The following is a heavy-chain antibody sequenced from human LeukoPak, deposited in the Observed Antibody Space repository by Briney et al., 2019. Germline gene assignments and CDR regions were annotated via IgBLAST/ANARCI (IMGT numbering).Heavy chain of an antibody. J-gene: IGHJ6*02. CDR3: ARDSTMGYSSSWYVDYYYYGMDV. CDR2: ISAYNGNT. CDR1: GYTFTSYS. D-gene: IGHD6-13*01. Sequence: ASVKASCKASGYTFTSYSISWVRQAPGRGLEWMGWISAYNGNTNYAQKLQGRVTMTTDTSTSTAYMELRSLRSDDTAVYYCARDSTMGYSSSWYVDYYYYGMDVWGQGTTVTVSS. V-gene: IGHV1-18*01.